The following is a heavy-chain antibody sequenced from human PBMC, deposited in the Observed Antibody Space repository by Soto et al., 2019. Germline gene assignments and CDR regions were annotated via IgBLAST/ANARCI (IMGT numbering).Heavy chain of an antibody. CDR3: AKYGRDSSAWKADY. CDR1: GFTFSSFS. V-gene: IGHV3-23*01. Sequence: EVELLESGGGLVQPGGSLRLSCAASGFTFSSFSMTWVRQAPGKGLEWVSGISGSGGTTNYADSVKDRFTISRDNSKRTLFLQMHSLRAEDTAVYYCAKYGRDSSAWKADYGGQRTLVTVSS. D-gene: IGHD3-22*01. CDR2: ISGSGGTT. J-gene: IGHJ4*02.